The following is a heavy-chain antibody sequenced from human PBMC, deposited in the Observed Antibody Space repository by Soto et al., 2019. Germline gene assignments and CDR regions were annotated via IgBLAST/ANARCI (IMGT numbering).Heavy chain of an antibody. D-gene: IGHD2-8*01. CDR3: ARVGDIVLMVYAPGGMDV. Sequence: GASVKVSCKASGYTFSSYGINWVRQATGQGLEWLGWISPYDGNTGYAQKFQGRVTMTRNTSISTAYMELSSLRSEDTAVYYCARVGDIVLMVYAPGGMDVWGQGTTVTVSS. CDR2: ISPYDGNT. J-gene: IGHJ6*02. V-gene: IGHV1-8*01. CDR1: GYTFSSYG.